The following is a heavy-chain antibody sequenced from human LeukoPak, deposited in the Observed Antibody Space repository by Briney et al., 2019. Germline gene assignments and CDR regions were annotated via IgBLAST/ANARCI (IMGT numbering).Heavy chain of an antibody. Sequence: SETLSLTCVVCNGSISSSYWWSWVRQPPGKGLEWIGEINLSGSTNYNPSLKSRVIISLDKSNNQFSLKLSSVTAADTAVYYCARDTQGGDHFDYWGQGTLVTVSS. CDR1: NGSISSSYW. CDR2: INLSGST. V-gene: IGHV4-4*02. D-gene: IGHD3-16*01. CDR3: ARDTQGGDHFDY. J-gene: IGHJ4*02.